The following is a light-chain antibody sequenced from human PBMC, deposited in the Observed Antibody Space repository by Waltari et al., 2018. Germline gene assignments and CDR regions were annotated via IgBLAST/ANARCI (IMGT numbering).Light chain of an antibody. J-gene: IGKJ1*01. CDR2: GAS. Sequence: EIVFTQSPGTLSLSPGERATLSCRARQSVTKTLAWYQQKPGQAPRLLIYGASNRATVIPDRFSGSGSGTDFSLTISRLEPEDFAVYYCQHYLRLPATFGQGTKVEIK. CDR3: QHYLRLPAT. V-gene: IGKV3-20*01. CDR1: QSVTKT.